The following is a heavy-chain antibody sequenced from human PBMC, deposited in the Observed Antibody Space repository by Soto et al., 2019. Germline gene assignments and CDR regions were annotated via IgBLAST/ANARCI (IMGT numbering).Heavy chain of an antibody. Sequence: QVQLVESGGGVVQRGESLRLSCAASGFTFSTYSMNWVRQSPGKGLEWVAVISYDGNRIYYADSVKGRFTISRDNAKNTMFLQMSGLRPEDTAIYYCERGLVVTAKGWFDLWGQGTQVTVSS. CDR3: ERGLVVTAKGWFDL. D-gene: IGHD2-21*02. CDR2: ISYDGNRI. V-gene: IGHV3-30-3*02. J-gene: IGHJ5*02. CDR1: GFTFSTYS.